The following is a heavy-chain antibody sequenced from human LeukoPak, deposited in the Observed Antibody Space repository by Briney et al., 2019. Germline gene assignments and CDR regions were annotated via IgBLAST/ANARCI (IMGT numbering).Heavy chain of an antibody. Sequence: PGGSVRLSCAASGFIFSNYGMTWVRQGPGKGVAWVSTISGSGGSTYYADSVKGRFTISRDNSKDTLYLQMSSLRAEDTAVYYCAKLGVPAAPIDYWGQGTLVTVSS. J-gene: IGHJ4*02. CDR1: GFIFSNYG. CDR2: ISGSGGST. D-gene: IGHD2-2*01. V-gene: IGHV3-23*01. CDR3: AKLGVPAAPIDY.